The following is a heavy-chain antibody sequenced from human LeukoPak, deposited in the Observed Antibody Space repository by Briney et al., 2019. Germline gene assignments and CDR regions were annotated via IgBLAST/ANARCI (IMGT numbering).Heavy chain of an antibody. Sequence: PSETLSLTCTVSGGSISSGSYYGSWIRQPAGKGLEWIGRIYTSGSTNYNPSLKSRVTTSVDTSKNQFSLKLSSVTAADTAVYYCARGSSGYSPWGQGTLVTVSS. CDR3: ARGSSGYSP. D-gene: IGHD3-22*01. J-gene: IGHJ5*02. V-gene: IGHV4-61*02. CDR1: GGSISSGSYY. CDR2: IYTSGST.